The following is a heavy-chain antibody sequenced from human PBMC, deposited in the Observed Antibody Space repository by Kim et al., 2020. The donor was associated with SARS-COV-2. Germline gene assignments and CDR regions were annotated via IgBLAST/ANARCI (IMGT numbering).Heavy chain of an antibody. V-gene: IGHV4-61*02. Sequence: SETLSLTCTVSVDSISSGGYYWSWIRQPAGKELEWIGRIYISGNTIYSPSLKSRVTISVDTSENQFSLKLSSVTAADTAVYYCARGPSTAPADYGMDVWGQGTTVTVSS. CDR2: IYISGNT. J-gene: IGHJ6*02. CDR1: VDSISSGGYY. D-gene: IGHD6-25*01. CDR3: ARGPSTAPADYGMDV.